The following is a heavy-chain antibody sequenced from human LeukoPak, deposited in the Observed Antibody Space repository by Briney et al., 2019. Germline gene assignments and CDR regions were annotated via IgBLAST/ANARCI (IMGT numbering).Heavy chain of an antibody. J-gene: IGHJ3*02. CDR1: GFTFSSYS. V-gene: IGHV3-21*01. CDR3: ARGARPRYCSSTSCYITGAFDI. Sequence: GGSLRLSCAASGFTFSSYSMNWVRQAPGKGLEWVSSISSSSSYIYYADSVKGRFTISRDNAKNSLYLQMNSLRAEDTAVYYRARGARPRYCSSTSCYITGAFDIWGQGTMVTVSS. CDR2: ISSSSSYI. D-gene: IGHD2-2*02.